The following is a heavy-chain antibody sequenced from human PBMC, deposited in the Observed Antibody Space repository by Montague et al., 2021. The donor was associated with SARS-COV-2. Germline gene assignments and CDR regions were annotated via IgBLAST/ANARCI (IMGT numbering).Heavy chain of an antibody. CDR3: ARSTSGWFIY. CDR2: MYSSWPT. Sequence: MYSSWPTYYNPSLKSRVTIYGDPSRNQLSVRLSSVTAADTAVYYCARSTSGWFIYWGQGTLVTSS. J-gene: IGHJ4*02. V-gene: IGHV4-39*01. D-gene: IGHD6-19*01.